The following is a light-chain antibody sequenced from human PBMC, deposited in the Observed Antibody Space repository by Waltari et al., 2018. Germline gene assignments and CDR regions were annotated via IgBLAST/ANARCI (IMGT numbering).Light chain of an antibody. CDR3: QQFFATPYT. CDR2: WAS. Sequence: DIVMTQSPDSLAVSLGERATINCKSSQSILYTSKNMNYSSWDQQQPGQPPKLLIYWASTRESGVPDRFSGSGSGTDFTLTISSLQAEDVAVYYCQQFFATPYTFGQGTRLEIK. J-gene: IGKJ2*01. V-gene: IGKV4-1*01. CDR1: QSILYTSKNMNY.